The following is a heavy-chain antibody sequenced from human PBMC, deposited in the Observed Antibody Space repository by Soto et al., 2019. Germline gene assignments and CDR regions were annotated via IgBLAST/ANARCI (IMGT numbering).Heavy chain of an antibody. V-gene: IGHV3-7*01. CDR2: IKQDGSEK. CDR1: GFTFSSYW. CDR3: AREIDTVTSFDY. D-gene: IGHD4-17*01. Sequence: EVQLVESGGGLVQPGGSLRLSCAASGFTFSSYWMSWVRQAPGKGLEWVANIKQDGSEKYYVDSVKGRFTISRDNAKNRQYRQMNSLRAEDTAVYYCAREIDTVTSFDYWGQGTLVTVSS. J-gene: IGHJ4*02.